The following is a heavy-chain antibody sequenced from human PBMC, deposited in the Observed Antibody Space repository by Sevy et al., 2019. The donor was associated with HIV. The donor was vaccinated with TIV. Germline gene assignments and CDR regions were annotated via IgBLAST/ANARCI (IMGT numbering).Heavy chain of an antibody. D-gene: IGHD2-2*01. CDR2: INAGNGNT. J-gene: IGHJ5*02. Sequence: ASVKVSCKASGYTFTSYAIHWVRQAPGQRLEWMGWINAGNGNTKYSQKFQGRVTITRDTSASTAYMELSSLRSEDTAVYYCAREGYCSSTSCYGINWFDPWGQGTLVTVSS. CDR1: GYTFTSYA. V-gene: IGHV1-3*01. CDR3: AREGYCSSTSCYGINWFDP.